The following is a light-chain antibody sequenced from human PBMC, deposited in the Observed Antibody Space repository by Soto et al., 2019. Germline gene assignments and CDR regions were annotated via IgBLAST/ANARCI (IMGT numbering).Light chain of an antibody. Sequence: QSVLPQPASGSGSPGQSYTISCAGTSSDVGGYNYVSWYQQYPGKVPKLIIYEVSERPSGVPDRFSGSKSGNTAFLTVSGLQAEDEADYYCLSYADTAYVFGTGTKVT. CDR2: EVS. J-gene: IGLJ1*01. V-gene: IGLV2-8*01. CDR3: LSYADTAYV. CDR1: SSDVGGYNY.